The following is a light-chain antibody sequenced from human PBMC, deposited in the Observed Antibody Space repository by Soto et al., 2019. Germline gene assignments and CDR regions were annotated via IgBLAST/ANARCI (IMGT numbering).Light chain of an antibody. CDR3: LQRSNWPWT. J-gene: IGKJ1*01. Sequence: EIVLTQSPATLSLSPGETATLSCRASQSISSYLVWYQQKPGQAPRLLIYEASNRATGIPARFSGSGSGTDFTLTISSLEPEDFAIYYCLQRSNWPWTFGQGTKVDIK. CDR2: EAS. V-gene: IGKV3-11*01. CDR1: QSISSY.